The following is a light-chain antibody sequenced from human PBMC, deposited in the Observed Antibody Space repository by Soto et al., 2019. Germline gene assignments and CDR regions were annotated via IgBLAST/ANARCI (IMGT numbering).Light chain of an antibody. CDR1: QGISSY. CDR2: DAS. V-gene: IGKV3-11*01. J-gene: IGKJ5*01. Sequence: EIVLTQSPATLSLSPGERATLSCRAGQGISSYLAWYQQKPGQAPRLTIYDASNRDTGIPARFSGSGSATDFTLTISSLEPEDFAFDYCQQRSSWPIAFGQGTRLQIK. CDR3: QQRSSWPIA.